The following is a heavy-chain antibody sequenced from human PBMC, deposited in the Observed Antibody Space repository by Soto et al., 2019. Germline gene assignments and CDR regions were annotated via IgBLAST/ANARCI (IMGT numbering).Heavy chain of an antibody. D-gene: IGHD2-8*01. CDR1: GFTFSDAW. Sequence: PGGSLRLSCAASGFTFSDAWMSWVRQAPGKGLEWVGRFKSKTDGGTTDYAAPVKGRFTISRDDSRNRLYLQMNSLKTEDTAGYYCTTETKCAHGVCYHFCYGLDVWGQGTTVTVSS. V-gene: IGHV3-15*01. CDR3: TTETKCAHGVCYHFCYGLDV. CDR2: FKSKTDGGTT. J-gene: IGHJ6*01.